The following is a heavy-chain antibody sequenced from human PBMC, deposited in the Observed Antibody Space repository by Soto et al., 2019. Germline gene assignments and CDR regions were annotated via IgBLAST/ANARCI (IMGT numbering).Heavy chain of an antibody. CDR3: ARDVDTHGMDV. Sequence: PSETLSLTCTVSGGSISSYYWSWIRQPPGKGLEWIGYIHYSGSTNYNPSLKSRVTISVDTSKNQFSLKLSSVTAADTAVYYCARDVDTHGMDVWGQGTTVTVSS. D-gene: IGHD5-18*01. V-gene: IGHV4-59*01. J-gene: IGHJ6*02. CDR1: GGSISSYY. CDR2: IHYSGST.